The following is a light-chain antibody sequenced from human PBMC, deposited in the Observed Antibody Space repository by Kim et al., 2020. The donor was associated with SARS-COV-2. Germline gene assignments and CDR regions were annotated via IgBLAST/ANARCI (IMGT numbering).Light chain of an antibody. J-gene: IGLJ3*02. Sequence: GVPISCTGSSTNIGAGDDVHWYQQLPGTAPKLLVYGNRNRPSGGPDRFSGSKSGTSASLAITRLQAEDEADYYCQSYDSSLSGWVFGGGTQLTVL. V-gene: IGLV1-40*01. CDR1: STNIGAGDD. CDR2: GNR. CDR3: QSYDSSLSGWV.